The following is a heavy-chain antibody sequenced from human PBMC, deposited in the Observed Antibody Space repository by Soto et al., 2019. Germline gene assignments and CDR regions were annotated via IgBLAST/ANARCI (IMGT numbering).Heavy chain of an antibody. D-gene: IGHD3-16*02. CDR2: INAGKGNT. CDR3: ARSEVIPEGCDY. CDR1: GYIFTTYA. V-gene: IGHV1-3*01. Sequence: ASVKVSCKASGYIFTTYAPHWVRQAPGQRLEWMGWINAGKGNTKYSQKFQDRVTITRDTSASVAYMELSSLASEDTAVYYCARSEVIPEGCDYWGQGTLVTVSS. J-gene: IGHJ4*02.